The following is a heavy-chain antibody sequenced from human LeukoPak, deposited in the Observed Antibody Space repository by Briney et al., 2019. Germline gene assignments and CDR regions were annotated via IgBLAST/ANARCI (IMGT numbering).Heavy chain of an antibody. D-gene: IGHD5-12*01. CDR3: ARYSRNGVDEIGF. J-gene: IGHJ4*02. Sequence: SETLSLTCAVSGYSIISGYYWGWIRQPPGRGLEWIGTIYHGGNTYYNPSLTSRVTIPGDTSKNQLYLKLTTVTAADTAVYYCARYSRNGVDEIGFWGQGTLVTVSS. CDR1: GYSIISGYY. V-gene: IGHV4-38-2*01. CDR2: IYHGGNT.